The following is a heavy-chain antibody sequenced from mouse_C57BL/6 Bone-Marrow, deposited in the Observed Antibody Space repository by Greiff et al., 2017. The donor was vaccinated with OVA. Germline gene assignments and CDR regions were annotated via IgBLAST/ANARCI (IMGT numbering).Heavy chain of an antibody. CDR3: AKSVPYFDY. CDR2: INPNNGGT. CDR1: GYTFTDYY. Sequence: VQLQQSGPELVKPGASVKISCKASGYTFTDYYMNWVKQSHGKSLEWIGDINPNNGGTSYNQKFKGKATLTVDKSSSTAYMELRSLTSEDSAVYYCAKSVPYFDYWGQGTTLTVSS. V-gene: IGHV1-26*01. J-gene: IGHJ2*01.